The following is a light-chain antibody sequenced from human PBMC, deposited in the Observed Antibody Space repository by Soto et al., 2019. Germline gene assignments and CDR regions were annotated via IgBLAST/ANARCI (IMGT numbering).Light chain of an antibody. J-gene: IGLJ3*02. V-gene: IGLV1-44*01. CDR2: SND. CDR1: SYNIGTNA. Sequence: QSVVTQPPSASGTPGQRVTISCSGSSYNIGTNAVNWCQQLPGTAPRLLIYSNDQRPPGVPDRFSGSKSGTSASLGISGLQSEDEADYFCAVWDDSLNGWVFGGGTKLTVL. CDR3: AVWDDSLNGWV.